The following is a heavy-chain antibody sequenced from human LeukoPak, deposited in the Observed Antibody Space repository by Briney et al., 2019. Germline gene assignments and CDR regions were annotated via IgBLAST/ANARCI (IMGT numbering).Heavy chain of an antibody. CDR3: ARELVGATPQIFYAPDDY. CDR1: GFTFSSYA. Sequence: GGSLRLSCAASGFTFSSYAMHWVRQAPGKGLEWVAVISYDGSNKYYADSVKGRFTISRDNSKNTLYLQMNSLRAEDTAVYYCARELVGATPQIFYAPDDYWGQGTLVTVSS. CDR2: ISYDGSNK. D-gene: IGHD1-26*01. V-gene: IGHV3-30-3*01. J-gene: IGHJ4*02.